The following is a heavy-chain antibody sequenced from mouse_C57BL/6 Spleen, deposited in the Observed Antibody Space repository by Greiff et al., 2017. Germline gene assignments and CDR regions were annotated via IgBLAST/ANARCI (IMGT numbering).Heavy chain of an antibody. D-gene: IGHD2-3*01. CDR1: GYTFTSYW. Sequence: VQLQQPGAELVKPGASVKLSCKASGYTFTSYWMHWVKQRPGQGLEWIGMIHPNSGSTNYNEKFKSKATLTVDKSSSTAYMQLSRLTCDDSWVYYWARWVLQGEGLAYWGQGTLVTVSA. CDR2: IHPNSGST. J-gene: IGHJ3*01. V-gene: IGHV1-64*01. CDR3: ARWVLQGEGLAY.